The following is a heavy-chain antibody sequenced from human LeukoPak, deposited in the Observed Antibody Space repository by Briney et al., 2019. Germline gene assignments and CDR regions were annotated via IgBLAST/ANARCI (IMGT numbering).Heavy chain of an antibody. CDR2: INHSGST. Sequence: SETLSLTCAVYGGSFSGYYWSWIRQPPGKGLEWIGEINHSGSTNYNPSLKSRVTISVDTSKNQFSLKLSSVTAADTAVYYCATTSYYYDSPDYWGQGTLVTVSS. J-gene: IGHJ4*02. V-gene: IGHV4-34*01. D-gene: IGHD3-22*01. CDR1: GGSFSGYY. CDR3: ATTSYYYDSPDY.